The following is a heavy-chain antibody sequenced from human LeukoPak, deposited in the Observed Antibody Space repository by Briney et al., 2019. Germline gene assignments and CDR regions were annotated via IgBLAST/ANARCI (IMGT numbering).Heavy chain of an antibody. CDR2: INPNSGGT. V-gene: IGHV1-2*06. D-gene: IGHD6-13*01. CDR1: GYTFTGYY. CDR3: ATFDQGSSWYSHYFVY. Sequence: ASVKVSCKASGYTFTGYYMHWVRQAPGQGLEWMGRINPNSGGTNYAQKFQGRVTMTRDTSISTAYMELSRLRSDDTAVYYCATFDQGSSWYSHYFVYWGQGTLVTVSS. J-gene: IGHJ4*02.